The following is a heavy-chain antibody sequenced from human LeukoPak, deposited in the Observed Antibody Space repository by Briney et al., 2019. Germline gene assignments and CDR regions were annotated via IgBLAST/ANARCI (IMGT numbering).Heavy chain of an antibody. CDR1: GFTVSSNY. CDR2: IKQDGSEK. D-gene: IGHD6-19*01. J-gene: IGHJ4*02. Sequence: QPGGSLRLSCAASGFTVSSNYMSWVRQAPGKGLEWVANIKQDGSEKYYVDSVKGRFTISRDNAKNSLYLQMNSLRAEDTAVYYCARVWGSGWYMDYWGQGTLVTVSS. CDR3: ARVWGSGWYMDY. V-gene: IGHV3-7*01.